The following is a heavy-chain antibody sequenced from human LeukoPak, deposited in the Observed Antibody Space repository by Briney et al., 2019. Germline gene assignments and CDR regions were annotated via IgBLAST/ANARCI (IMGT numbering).Heavy chain of an antibody. CDR2: IYYSGST. D-gene: IGHD3-10*01. CDR1: GGSISSGDYY. CDR3: ARAGDYGSGYFDY. Sequence: SQTLSLTCTVSGGSISSGDYYWSWIRQPPGKGLEWIGYIYYSGSTYYNPSLKSRVTISVDTPKNQFSLKLSSVTAADTAVYYCARAGDYGSGYFDYWGQGTLVTVSS. V-gene: IGHV4-30-4*01. J-gene: IGHJ4*02.